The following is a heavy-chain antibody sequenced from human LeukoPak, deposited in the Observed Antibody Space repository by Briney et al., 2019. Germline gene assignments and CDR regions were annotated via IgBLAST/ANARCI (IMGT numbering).Heavy chain of an antibody. Sequence: SETLSLTCTVSDGYIISGEYYSSWIRQPPGKGLERIGYSYYSGSTYYNPSLKSQVTISVDTSKNQFSLQLSCVNAADTAVYYCATDEDYGDHGWGQGTLVTVSS. J-gene: IGHJ4*02. CDR2: SYYSGST. CDR1: DGYIISGEYY. V-gene: IGHV4-30-4*08. CDR3: ATDEDYGDHG. D-gene: IGHD4-17*01.